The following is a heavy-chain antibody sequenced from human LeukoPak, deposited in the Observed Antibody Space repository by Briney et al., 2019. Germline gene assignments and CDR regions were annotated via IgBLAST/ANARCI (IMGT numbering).Heavy chain of an antibody. D-gene: IGHD1-26*01. CDR2: ISRNSSTI. J-gene: IGHJ4*02. V-gene: IGHV3-48*04. CDR3: ARGSEWDLPVCDS. Sequence: GGSLRLSCAASGFTFSSYSMNWVRQAPGKGLEWVSYISRNSSTIYYADSVKGRFSISRDNAKNSLYLQINSLRAEDTAVYYCARGSEWDLPVCDSWGQGTLVTVSS. CDR1: GFTFSSYS.